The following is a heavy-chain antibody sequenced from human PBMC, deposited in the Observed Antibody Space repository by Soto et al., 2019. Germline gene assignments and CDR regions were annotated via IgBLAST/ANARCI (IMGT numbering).Heavy chain of an antibody. Sequence: QVQLVQSGAEVKQSGASVKVSCKASGYDFTAYDINWVRQASGQGLEWMGWMNPINGATGSARGFQGRVSVDGNTATGTAYLELTSLRSDDSAVYYCGRGPSPRAPAGGTPYYYAMDVWGQGTTVTVSS. CDR2: MNPINGAT. D-gene: IGHD6-13*01. V-gene: IGHV1-8*02. CDR3: GRGPSPRAPAGGTPYYYAMDV. CDR1: GYDFTAYD. J-gene: IGHJ6*02.